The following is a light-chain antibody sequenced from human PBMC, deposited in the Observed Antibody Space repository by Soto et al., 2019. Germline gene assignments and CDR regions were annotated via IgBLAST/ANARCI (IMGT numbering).Light chain of an antibody. CDR1: SSNIGAGYD. V-gene: IGLV1-40*01. CDR3: QSYDSSLTVGV. Sequence: QSVLRQPPSVSGAPGQRVTISCTGSSSNIGAGYDVHWYQQLPGRAPKLLIHGNSNRPSGVPDRFSGSKSGTSASLAITGLQAEDEADYYCQSYDSSLTVGVFGGGTKLTVL. J-gene: IGLJ3*02. CDR2: GNS.